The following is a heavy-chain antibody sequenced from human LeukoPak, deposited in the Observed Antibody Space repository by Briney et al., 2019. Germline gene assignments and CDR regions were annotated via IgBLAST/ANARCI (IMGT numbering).Heavy chain of an antibody. CDR3: TRGSGWYYY. J-gene: IGHJ4*02. Sequence: SESLSLTCTVSGGSISSYYWSWIRQPPGKGLEWIGYIYYSGSTNYNPSLKSRVTISVDTSKNQFSLKLSSVTAADTAVYYCTRGSGWYYYWGQGTLVTVSS. CDR1: GGSISSYY. CDR2: IYYSGST. D-gene: IGHD6-19*01. V-gene: IGHV4-59*01.